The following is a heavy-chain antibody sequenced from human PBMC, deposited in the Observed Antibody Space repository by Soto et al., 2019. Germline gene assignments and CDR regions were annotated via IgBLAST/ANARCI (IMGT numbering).Heavy chain of an antibody. CDR2: IYSGGST. D-gene: IGHD2-15*01. J-gene: IGHJ4*02. CDR1: GFTVSSNY. CDR3: ARDRCRSGGSCCSDY. V-gene: IGHV3-53*01. Sequence: EVQLVESGGGLIQPGGSLRLSCAASGFTVSSNYMSWVRQAPGKGLEWVSVIYSGGSTYYADSVKGRFTISRDNSKNTLYLQMNSLRAEDTAVYYCARDRCRSGGSCCSDYWGQGTLVTVSS.